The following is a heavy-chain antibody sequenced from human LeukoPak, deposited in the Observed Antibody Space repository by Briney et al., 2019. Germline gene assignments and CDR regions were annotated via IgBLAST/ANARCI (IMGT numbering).Heavy chain of an antibody. V-gene: IGHV1-8*03. CDR2: INPDTGDK. Sequence: GASVKVSCKASGYTFTNYHINWVRQASGQGIGLITWINPDTGDKGYARKFQDRVTITTDTSISTAYMELSSLSSEDTAVYFCARTTSMTASGYDYWGQGTLVTVSS. D-gene: IGHD2-21*02. J-gene: IGHJ4*02. CDR1: GYTFTNYH. CDR3: ARTTSMTASGYDY.